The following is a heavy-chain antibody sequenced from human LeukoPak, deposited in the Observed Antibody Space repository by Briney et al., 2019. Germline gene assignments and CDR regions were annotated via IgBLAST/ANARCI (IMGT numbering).Heavy chain of an antibody. J-gene: IGHJ4*02. V-gene: IGHV4-39*01. CDR3: ARAYGARPYYYFDY. Sequence: SETLSLTCSVSGVSMSSSGYYWRWIRQPPGKGLEWIGAIYYSGSTYYNPSLKSRVTISVDTSNNQFSLKVTSVTAADTAVYYRARAYGARPYYYFDYWGQGTLVTVSS. CDR1: GVSMSSSGYY. CDR2: IYYSGST. D-gene: IGHD4-17*01.